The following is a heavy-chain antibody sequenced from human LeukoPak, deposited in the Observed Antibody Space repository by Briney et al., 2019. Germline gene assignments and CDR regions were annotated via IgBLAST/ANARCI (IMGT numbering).Heavy chain of an antibody. D-gene: IGHD1-26*01. J-gene: IGHJ4*02. CDR3: ARDRGSYGYFDY. Sequence: SETLSLTCTVSGGSISSSSYYWGWIRQPPGKGLEWIGSIYYSGSTYYNPSLKSRVTISVDTSKNQFSLKLRSVTAADTAVYYCARDRGSYGYFDYWGQGTLVTVSS. V-gene: IGHV4-39*07. CDR1: GGSISSSSYY. CDR2: IYYSGST.